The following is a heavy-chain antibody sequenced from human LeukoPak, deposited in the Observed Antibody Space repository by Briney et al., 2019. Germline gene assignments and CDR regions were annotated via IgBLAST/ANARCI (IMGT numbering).Heavy chain of an antibody. V-gene: IGHV1-46*01. CDR1: GYTFSNYN. D-gene: IGHD5-24*01. J-gene: IGHJ3*02. Sequence: ASVKVSCKASGYTFSNYNIHWLRQAPGQGLEWMGIVNPSGDSTNYAQNFQGRVTMTGDTSTSTVYMELSSLRSEDTAVYYCARVRDGYNDAYDIWGQGTMVTVSS. CDR3: ARVRDGYNDAYDI. CDR2: VNPSGDST.